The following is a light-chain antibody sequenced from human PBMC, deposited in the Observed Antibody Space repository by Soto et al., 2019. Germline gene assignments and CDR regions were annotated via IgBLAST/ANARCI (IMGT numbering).Light chain of an antibody. J-gene: IGLJ1*01. V-gene: IGLV1-40*01. Sequence: QSVLTQPTSVSGAPGQTVTISCTGSSSNIGANYDVNWYQQLPGTAPKVLIYGNTNRPSGVSNRFSGSTSGSTASLTISGLQTEDEADYYCCSYVGASTYVFGTGTKLTVL. CDR2: GNT. CDR3: CSYVGASTYV. CDR1: SSNIGANYD.